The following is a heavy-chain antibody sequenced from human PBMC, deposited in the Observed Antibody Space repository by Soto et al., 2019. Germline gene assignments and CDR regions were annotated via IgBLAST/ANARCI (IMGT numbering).Heavy chain of an antibody. CDR1: GFYFSSYA. CDR3: ARTFRRIAVVGTLSGFDC. V-gene: IGHV3-48*02. Sequence: EGSLRLSCAASGFYFSSYAMNWVRQAPGKGLEWVSYISSSSSTIYYADSVKGRFTISRDNAKNSLYLQMNSLRDEDTAVYFCARTFRRIAVVGTLSGFDCWGQGTLVTVSS. D-gene: IGHD6-19*01. J-gene: IGHJ4*02. CDR2: ISSSSSTI.